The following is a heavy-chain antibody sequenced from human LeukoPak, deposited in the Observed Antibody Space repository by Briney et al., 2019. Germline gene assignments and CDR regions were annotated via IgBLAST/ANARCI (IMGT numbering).Heavy chain of an antibody. CDR2: INQDGSEK. J-gene: IGHJ4*02. D-gene: IGHD2/OR15-2a*01. CDR1: GLIFNTYW. CDR3: TTFYTRLTDY. V-gene: IGHV3-7*05. Sequence: GGSLRLSCAASGLIFNTYWISWVRQAPGKGLEWLATINQDGSEKYYVDSVKGRFTISRDNAKNSLFLQMNSLRAGDTAVYYCTTFYTRLTDYWGQGTLVTVSS.